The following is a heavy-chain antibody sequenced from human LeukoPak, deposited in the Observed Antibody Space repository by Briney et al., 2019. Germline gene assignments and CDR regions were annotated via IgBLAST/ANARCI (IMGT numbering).Heavy chain of an antibody. CDR2: IIPILGIA. J-gene: IGHJ4*02. D-gene: IGHD5-18*01. V-gene: IGHV1-69*04. CDR3: AALRYSYGYGY. Sequence: SVKVSCKASGGTFSSYAISWVRQAPGQGLEWMGRIIPILGIANYAQKFQGRVTITADKSTSTAYMELSSLRSEDTAVYYCAALRYSYGYGYWGQGTLVTDSS. CDR1: GGTFSSYA.